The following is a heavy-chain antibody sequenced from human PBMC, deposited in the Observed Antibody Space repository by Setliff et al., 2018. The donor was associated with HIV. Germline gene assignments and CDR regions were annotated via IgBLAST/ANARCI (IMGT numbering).Heavy chain of an antibody. CDR3: AKVFAFGIDGFDI. CDR2: VGAVGSPT. CDR1: GYSISSGYY. Sequence: ETLSLTCTVSGYSISSGYYWGWIRQPPGKGLEWVSTVGAVGSPTHYAESVRGRFTISKDNSKSTLSLQMNSLREEDTAVYFCAKVFAFGIDGFDIWGQGTMVTVSS. D-gene: IGHD3-10*01. V-gene: IGHV3-23*01. J-gene: IGHJ3*02.